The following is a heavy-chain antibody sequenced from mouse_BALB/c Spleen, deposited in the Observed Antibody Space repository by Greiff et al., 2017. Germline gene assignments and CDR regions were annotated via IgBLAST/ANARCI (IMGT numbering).Heavy chain of an antibody. Sequence: EVQLQESGAELAKPGASVKLSCTASGFNIKDTYMHWVKQRPEQGLEWIGRIDPANGNTKYDPKFQGKATITADTSSNTAYLQLSSLTSEDTAVYYCAGNPDYDYGLAYWGQGTLVTVSA. J-gene: IGHJ3*01. D-gene: IGHD2-4*01. V-gene: IGHV14-3*02. CDR2: IDPANGNT. CDR1: GFNIKDTY. CDR3: AGNPDYDYGLAY.